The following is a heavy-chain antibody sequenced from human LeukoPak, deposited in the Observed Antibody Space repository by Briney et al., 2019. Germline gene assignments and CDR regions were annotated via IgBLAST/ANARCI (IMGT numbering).Heavy chain of an antibody. V-gene: IGHV3-23*01. Sequence: GGSLRLSCAASGFTFSSYAMSWVRQAPGKGLQWVSAISDSGGSTYYADSVKGRFTISRDNPKNTLYLQMNSLRAEDTAVYYCAKDLTTLTTLFDYSGQGTLVTVSS. CDR2: ISDSGGST. CDR1: GFTFSSYA. CDR3: AKDLTTLTTLFDY. J-gene: IGHJ4*02. D-gene: IGHD4-17*01.